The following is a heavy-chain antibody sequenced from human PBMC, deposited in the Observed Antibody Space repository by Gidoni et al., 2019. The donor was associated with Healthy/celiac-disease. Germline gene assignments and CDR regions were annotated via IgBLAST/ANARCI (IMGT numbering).Heavy chain of an antibody. D-gene: IGHD2-15*01. CDR2: IIPIFGTA. Sequence: QVQLVQSGAEVKKPGSSVKVSCKASGGTFSSYAISWVRQAPGQGLEWMGWIIPIFGTANYEQKFQGRVTITADESTSTAYMELSSLRSEDTAVYYCASGGPDIVVVGYYGMDVWGQGTTVTVSS. J-gene: IGHJ6*02. CDR3: ASGGPDIVVVGYYGMDV. CDR1: GGTFSSYA. V-gene: IGHV1-69*01.